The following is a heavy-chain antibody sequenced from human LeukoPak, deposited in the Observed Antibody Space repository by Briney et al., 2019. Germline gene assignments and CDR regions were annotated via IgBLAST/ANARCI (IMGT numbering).Heavy chain of an antibody. CDR2: ISDSGSTI. V-gene: IGHV3-48*03. CDR3: ARVSYFGSAGFDY. D-gene: IGHD2-21*01. CDR1: GFTFSNYE. Sequence: GGSLRLSCGASGFTFSNYEMNWVRQAPGMGLEWVSYISDSGSTIYYADSVRGRFTISRDNAENSLYLQMNSLRAEDTAVYYCARVSYFGSAGFDYWGQGTLVTVSS. J-gene: IGHJ4*02.